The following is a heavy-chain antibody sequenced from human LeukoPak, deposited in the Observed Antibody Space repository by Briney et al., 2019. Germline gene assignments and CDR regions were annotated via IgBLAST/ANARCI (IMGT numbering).Heavy chain of an antibody. J-gene: IGHJ5*02. CDR1: GFTFSSYG. V-gene: IGHV3-33*01. Sequence: GGSLRLSCAASGFTFSSYGMHWVRQAPGKGLEWVAVIWYDGSNKYYADSVKGRFTISRDNSKNTLYLQMNSLRAEDTAVYYCARDPHCSGGSCYYGGYNWFDPWGQGTLVTVSS. D-gene: IGHD2-15*01. CDR3: ARDPHCSGGSCYYGGYNWFDP. CDR2: IWYDGSNK.